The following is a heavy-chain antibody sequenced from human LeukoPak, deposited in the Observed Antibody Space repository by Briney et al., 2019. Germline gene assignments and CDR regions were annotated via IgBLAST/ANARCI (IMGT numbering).Heavy chain of an antibody. Sequence: SETLSLTCTVSGGSISSSSYYWGWIRQPPGKGLEWIGSIYYSGSTYYNPSLKSRVTISVDTSRNQFSLTLSSVTAADTAVYYCARHCSGGSCYSSPNDFDYWGQGTLVTVSS. D-gene: IGHD2-15*01. CDR3: ARHCSGGSCYSSPNDFDY. CDR2: IYYSGST. V-gene: IGHV4-39*01. CDR1: GGSISSSSYY. J-gene: IGHJ4*02.